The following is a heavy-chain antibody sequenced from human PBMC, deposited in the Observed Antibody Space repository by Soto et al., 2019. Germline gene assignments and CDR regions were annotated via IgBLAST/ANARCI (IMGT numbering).Heavy chain of an antibody. Sequence: GRTLRLSCISSGFTLRTYTMNWVRQAPGKWLEWVSGIRGFSPYTFYAESVKGRFTISRDNAKNSLYLQMNSLRAEDTAVYYCARDRGYDAHDYYYNAMDVWGQGTTVTVSS. CDR1: GFTLRTYT. CDR2: IRGFSPYT. V-gene: IGHV3-21*01. D-gene: IGHD3-10*01. J-gene: IGHJ6*02. CDR3: ARDRGYDAHDYYYNAMDV.